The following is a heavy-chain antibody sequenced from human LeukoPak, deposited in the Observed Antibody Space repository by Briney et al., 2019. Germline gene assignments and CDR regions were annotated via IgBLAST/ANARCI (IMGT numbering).Heavy chain of an antibody. J-gene: IGHJ3*02. Sequence: SETLSLTCTVSGGSMSNSSYYWGWIRQPPGKGLEWIGSIYYTGSTYYNPSFKSRITISVDTSKNQFSLKLSSVTAADTAVYYCARARELLSAFDIWGQGTMVTVSS. D-gene: IGHD1-26*01. CDR3: ARARELLSAFDI. CDR1: GGSMSNSSYY. V-gene: IGHV4-39*07. CDR2: IYYTGST.